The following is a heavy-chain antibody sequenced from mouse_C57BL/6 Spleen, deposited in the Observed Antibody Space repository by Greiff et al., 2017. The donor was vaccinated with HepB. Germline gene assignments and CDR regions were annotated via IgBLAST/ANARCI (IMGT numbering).Heavy chain of an antibody. CDR2: IDPSDSET. Sequence: QVQLQQPGAELVRPGSSVKLSCKASGYTFTSYWMHWVKQRPIQGLEWIGNIDPSDSETHYNQKFKDKATLTVDKSSSTAYMQLSSLTSEDSAVYYCARGAPTMVTAPYAMDYWGQGTSVTVSS. J-gene: IGHJ4*01. CDR3: ARGAPTMVTAPYAMDY. D-gene: IGHD2-9*01. CDR1: GYTFTSYW. V-gene: IGHV1-52*01.